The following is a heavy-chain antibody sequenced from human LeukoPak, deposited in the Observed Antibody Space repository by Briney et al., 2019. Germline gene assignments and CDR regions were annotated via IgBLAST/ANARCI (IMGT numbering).Heavy chain of an antibody. J-gene: IGHJ2*01. CDR3: ARGVDPWPWFFDL. CDR2: ISPYNGKT. V-gene: IGHV1-18*04. CDR1: GYTFTSYG. Sequence: ASVKVSCKASGYTFTSYGILWVRQAPGQGLEWMGWISPYNGKTNYAQTFRGRVTMTTDTSTTTDYMELRSLMSDDTAVYYCARGVDPWPWFFDLWGRGTLVTVSS.